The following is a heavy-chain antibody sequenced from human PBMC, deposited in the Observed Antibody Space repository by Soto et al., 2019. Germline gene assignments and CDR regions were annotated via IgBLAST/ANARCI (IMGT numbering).Heavy chain of an antibody. D-gene: IGHD3-22*01. Sequence: QLQLQESGSGLVKPSQTLSLTCAVSGGSISSGGYSWSWIRQPPGKGLEWIGYIYHSGSTYYNPSLKSRVTISVDRSKNQFSLNLSSVTDADTAVYYCARDRWLVPGPLVTPNYYGMDVWGQGTKVTVSS. J-gene: IGHJ6*02. CDR1: GGSISSGGYS. CDR3: ARDRWLVPGPLVTPNYYGMDV. V-gene: IGHV4-30-2*01. CDR2: IYHSGST.